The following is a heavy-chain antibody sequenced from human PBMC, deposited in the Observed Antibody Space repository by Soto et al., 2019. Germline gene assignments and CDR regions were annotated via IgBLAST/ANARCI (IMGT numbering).Heavy chain of an antibody. V-gene: IGHV1-18*01. Sequence: QVQLVQSGTEVKKPGASVKVSCKASGFTFTSYGITWVRQAPGQGLEWMGWISPYHGETNFAQKFQGRVTMTTDTATTTAYMELRSLRSDDTAVYYCARAFCSGDTCYDSWGQGTLVTVSS. CDR3: ARAFCSGDTCYDS. D-gene: IGHD2-15*01. J-gene: IGHJ5*01. CDR1: GFTFTSYG. CDR2: ISPYHGET.